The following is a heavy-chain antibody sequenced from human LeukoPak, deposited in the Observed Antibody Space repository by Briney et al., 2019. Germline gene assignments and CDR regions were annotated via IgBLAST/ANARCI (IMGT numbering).Heavy chain of an antibody. D-gene: IGHD1-20*01. V-gene: IGHV4-31*03. CDR1: GGSISSGGYY. Sequence: PSQTLSLTCTVSGGSISSGGYYWSWIRQHPGKGLEWIGYIYYSGSTHYNPSLKSRVTISVDTSKNQFSLKLSSVTAADTAVYYCARDNFKGQIVLDPWGQGTLVTVSS. CDR3: ARDNFKGQIVLDP. J-gene: IGHJ5*02. CDR2: IYYSGST.